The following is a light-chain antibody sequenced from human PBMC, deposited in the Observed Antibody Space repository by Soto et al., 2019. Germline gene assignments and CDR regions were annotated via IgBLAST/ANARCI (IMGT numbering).Light chain of an antibody. V-gene: IGKV3-20*01. J-gene: IGKJ1*01. CDR1: LSVSSTY. CDR3: QQYGTSPRT. Sequence: EMVLTQSPGALSLSPGEIATLSCRASLSVSSTYLAWYQQNPGQAPKLLIYGASSRATGIPDRFSGSGSGTDFTLTINRLEPEDFAVYYCQQYGTSPRTFDQGTKVEIK. CDR2: GAS.